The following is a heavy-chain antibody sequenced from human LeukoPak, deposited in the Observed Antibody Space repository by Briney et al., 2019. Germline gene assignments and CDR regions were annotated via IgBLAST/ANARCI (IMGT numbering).Heavy chain of an antibody. CDR1: GGSISSSSYY. Sequence: SETLSLTCTVSGGSISSSSYYWSWIRQPPGKGLEWIGEINHSGSTNYNPSLKSRVTISVDTSKNQFSLKLSSVTAADTAVYYCARDDFDWGYAFDIWGQGTMVTVSS. CDR2: INHSGST. CDR3: ARDDFDWGYAFDI. D-gene: IGHD3-9*01. J-gene: IGHJ3*02. V-gene: IGHV4-39*07.